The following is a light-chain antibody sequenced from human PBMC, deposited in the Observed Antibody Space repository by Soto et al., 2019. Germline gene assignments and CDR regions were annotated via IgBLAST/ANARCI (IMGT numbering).Light chain of an antibody. V-gene: IGKV1-9*01. Sequence: DIQLTQSPSFLSASVGDRVTINCRASQGISSYLAWYQQKPGKAPKLLIYAASTLQSGVPSRFSGSGSGTEFTLTISRLQPEDFATYYCQQLNSYPITFGQGTRLEIK. CDR3: QQLNSYPIT. CDR1: QGISSY. J-gene: IGKJ5*01. CDR2: AAS.